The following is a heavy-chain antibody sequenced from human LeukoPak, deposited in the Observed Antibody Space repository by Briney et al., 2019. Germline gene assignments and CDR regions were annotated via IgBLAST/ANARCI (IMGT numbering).Heavy chain of an antibody. Sequence: XGSLRLSCAASGFTFRTYSMNWVRQAPGKGLEWVSSITSSSSYIYYADSVKGRFTISRDNAKNSLYLQMNSLRAEDTAVYYCARVDSGYSGYFQDWGQGTLVTVSS. CDR1: GFTFRTYS. CDR2: ITSSSSYI. V-gene: IGHV3-21*04. CDR3: ARVDSGYSGYFQD. J-gene: IGHJ1*01. D-gene: IGHD3-22*01.